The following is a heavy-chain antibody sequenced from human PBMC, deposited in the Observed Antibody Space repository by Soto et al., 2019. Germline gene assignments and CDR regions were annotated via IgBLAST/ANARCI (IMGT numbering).Heavy chain of an antibody. V-gene: IGHV1-3*01. J-gene: IGHJ4*02. D-gene: IGHD3-22*01. CDR1: GYTFTSYA. CDR2: INAGNGNT. CDR3: ARFSVDSSGYRYDY. Sequence: ASVKVSCKASGYTFTSYAMHWVRQAPGQRLAWMGWINAGNGNTKYSQKFQGRVTITRDTSASTAYMELSSLRSEDTAVYYCARFSVDSSGYRYDYWGQGTLGTVSS.